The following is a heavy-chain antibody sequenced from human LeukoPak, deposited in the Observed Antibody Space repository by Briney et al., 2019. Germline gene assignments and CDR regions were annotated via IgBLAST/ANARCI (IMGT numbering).Heavy chain of an antibody. CDR3: AREGGLENKYYYYYYMDV. D-gene: IGHD2/OR15-2a*01. V-gene: IGHV3-7*01. CDR2: IKQDGSEK. J-gene: IGHJ6*03. Sequence: KSGGSLRLSCAGSGFTFSSYWMSWVRQAPGKGLEWVANIKQDGSEKYYVDSVKGRFTISRDNAKNSLYLQMNSLRAEDTAVYYCAREGGLENKYYYYYYMDVWGKGTTVTVSS. CDR1: GFTFSSYW.